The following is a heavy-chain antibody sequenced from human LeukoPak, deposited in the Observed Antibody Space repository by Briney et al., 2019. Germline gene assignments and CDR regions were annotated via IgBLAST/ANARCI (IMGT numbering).Heavy chain of an antibody. J-gene: IGHJ3*02. CDR1: GFTVSSIH. CDR3: ARGGRGSAAVVAPRSFDI. V-gene: IGHV3-53*01. Sequence: GGSLRLSCAASGFTVSSIHMVWVRQAPGKGLEWVSVTHTGGNSYYADSVKGRFIISRDISKNTLYLQMNSLRAEDSALYYCARGGRGSAAVVAPRSFDIWGQGTMVTVSS. CDR2: THTGGNS. D-gene: IGHD3-22*01.